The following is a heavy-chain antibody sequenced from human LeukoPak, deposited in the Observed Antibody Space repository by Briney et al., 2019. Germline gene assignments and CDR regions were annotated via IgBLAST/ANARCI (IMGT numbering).Heavy chain of an antibody. CDR2: TYYRSKWYY. CDR3: SLARSEYHYGMDV. D-gene: IGHD3-16*01. V-gene: IGHV6-1*01. Sequence: SQTLSLTCAISGDSVSSISVAWNWIRQSPSRGLEWLGRTYYRSKWYYEYAVSVKSRINISPDTSRNQFSLQLTSVTPEDTAVYYCSLARSEYHYGMDVWGQGTTVTVSS. CDR1: GDSVSSISVA. J-gene: IGHJ6*02.